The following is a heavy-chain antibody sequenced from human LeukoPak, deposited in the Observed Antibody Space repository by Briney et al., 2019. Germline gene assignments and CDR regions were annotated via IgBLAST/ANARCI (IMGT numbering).Heavy chain of an antibody. J-gene: IGHJ4*02. CDR2: INPHGSQK. Sequence: GGSLRLSCAASGFTFSNYWMAWVRQAPGKGPEWVANINPHGSQKYYVDSVKGRFTISRDNAENSLYLQMNSLRAEDTALYYCARKRPNYFDYWGQGTLVTVSS. CDR3: ARKRPNYFDY. V-gene: IGHV3-7*01. CDR1: GFTFSNYW.